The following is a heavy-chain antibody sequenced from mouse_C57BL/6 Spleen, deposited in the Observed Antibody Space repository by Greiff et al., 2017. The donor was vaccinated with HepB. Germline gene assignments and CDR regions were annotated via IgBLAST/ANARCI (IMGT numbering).Heavy chain of an antibody. Sequence: VKLVESGPELVKPGASVKISCKASGYAFSSSWMNWVKQRPGKGLEWIGRIYPGDGDTNYKGKYKGKATLTADKSSSTAYMKLSRLTSEDSAVYCCATYAGYEGAMDYWGQGTSVTVSS. V-gene: IGHV1-82*01. CDR1: GYAFSSSW. D-gene: IGHD2-9*01. CDR3: ATYAGYEGAMDY. CDR2: IYPGDGDT. J-gene: IGHJ4*01.